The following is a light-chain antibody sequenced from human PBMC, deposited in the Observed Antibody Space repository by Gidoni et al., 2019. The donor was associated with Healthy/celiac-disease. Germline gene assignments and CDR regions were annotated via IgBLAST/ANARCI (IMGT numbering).Light chain of an antibody. CDR3: QQRSNWPLT. CDR2: HAS. CDR1: QSVRSY. Sequence: DIVLTQSPATMSLSPGERATLSCRASQSVRSYLAWELQKPGQAPRLLIYHASYRATGIPARFSGSGSGTDFTLTIRSREPEDFPVYYCQQRSNWPLTFGGGTKVEIK. J-gene: IGKJ4*01. V-gene: IGKV3-11*01.